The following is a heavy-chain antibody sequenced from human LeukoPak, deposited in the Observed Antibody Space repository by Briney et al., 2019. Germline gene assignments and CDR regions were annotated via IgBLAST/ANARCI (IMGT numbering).Heavy chain of an antibody. CDR1: GGPINSYY. CDR3: ARVRALSYYDSSGDLYYFDY. V-gene: IGHV4-59*01. Sequence: KPSETLSLTCTVSGGPINSYYWSWIRQPPGKGLEWIGYIYYSGSTNYNPSLKSRVTISVDTSKNQFSLKLSSVTAADTAVYYCARVRALSYYDSSGDLYYFDYWGQGTLVTVSS. J-gene: IGHJ4*02. D-gene: IGHD3-22*01. CDR2: IYYSGST.